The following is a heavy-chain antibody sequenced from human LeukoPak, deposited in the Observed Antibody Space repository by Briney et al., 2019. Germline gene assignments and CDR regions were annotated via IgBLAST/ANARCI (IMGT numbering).Heavy chain of an antibody. CDR3: ARDGGGDRYSGSYYYYYYYMDV. CDR1: GYTFTSYY. Sequence: ASVKVSCKASGYTFTSYYMHWVQQAPGQGLEWMGIINPSGGSTSYAQKFQGRVTMTRDTSTSTVYMELSSLRSEDTAVYYCARDGGGDRYSGSYYYYYYYMDVWGKGTTVTVSS. J-gene: IGHJ6*03. CDR2: INPSGGST. D-gene: IGHD1-26*01. V-gene: IGHV1-46*01.